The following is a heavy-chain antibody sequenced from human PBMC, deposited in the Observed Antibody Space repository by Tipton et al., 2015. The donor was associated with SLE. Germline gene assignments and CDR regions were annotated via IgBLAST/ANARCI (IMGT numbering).Heavy chain of an antibody. Sequence: AGLVKPSETLSLTCAVYNASFSAYYWSWIRQPPGKGLEWVGEINPSGSTNYNPSLKSRVTISVDTSKNQFSLKLTSVTAADTAVYYCARSLGTVTASLFGSWGQGILVTVSS. D-gene: IGHD4-11*01. CDR1: NASFSAYY. V-gene: IGHV4-34*01. CDR2: INPSGST. CDR3: ARSLGTVTASLFGS. J-gene: IGHJ5*02.